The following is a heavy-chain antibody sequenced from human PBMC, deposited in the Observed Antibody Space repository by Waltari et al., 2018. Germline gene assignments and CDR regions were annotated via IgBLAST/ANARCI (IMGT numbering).Heavy chain of an antibody. J-gene: IGHJ5*02. V-gene: IGHV4-39*02. D-gene: IGHD6-6*01. Sequence: HLQLQESGPGLVKPSETLSLTCTVSDASISTSRDYWGGVRPPPGKGLEWIGHIYYSGSTYYNPSLKSRLVISVDTSKNHFSLRLSSVTAADTAVYYCARRAGSSASRWFDPWGQGILVTVSS. CDR2: IYYSGST. CDR3: ARRAGSSASRWFDP. CDR1: DASISTSRDY.